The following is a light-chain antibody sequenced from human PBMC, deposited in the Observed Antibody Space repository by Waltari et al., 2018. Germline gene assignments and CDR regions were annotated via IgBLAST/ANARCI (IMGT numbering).Light chain of an antibody. V-gene: IGKV3-11*01. J-gene: IGKJ4*01. Sequence: EIVLTQSPAILSFSPGERATLSCRTSQSVGTYLAWYQQRPGQSPRLLIYDASYRATGIPARFSGSGSETDFTLTIRSLQPEDFAVDYCQQRRNWPLTFGGGTRVEI. CDR2: DAS. CDR1: QSVGTY. CDR3: QQRRNWPLT.